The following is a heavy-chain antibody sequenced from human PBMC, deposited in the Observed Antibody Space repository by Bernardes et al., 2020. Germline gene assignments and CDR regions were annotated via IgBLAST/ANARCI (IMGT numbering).Heavy chain of an antibody. D-gene: IGHD2-15*01. V-gene: IGHV4-4*07. CDR3: ARFGSGGSPADYYYYGMDV. CDR1: GGSISSYY. Sequence: SETLSLTCTVSGGSISSYYWSWIRQPAGKGLEWIGRIYTSGSTNYNPSLKSRVTMSVDTSKNQFSLKLSSVTAADTAVYYCARFGSGGSPADYYYYGMDVWGQGTTVTVSS. J-gene: IGHJ6*02. CDR2: IYTSGST.